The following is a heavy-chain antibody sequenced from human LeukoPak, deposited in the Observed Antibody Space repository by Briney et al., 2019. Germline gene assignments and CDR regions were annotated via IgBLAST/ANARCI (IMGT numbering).Heavy chain of an antibody. CDR3: ARDHCDDAACYPFDR. CDR2: VYLVGST. J-gene: IGHJ4*02. CDR1: GASFNYYY. V-gene: IGHV4-4*07. Sequence: SETLSLTCNVSGASFNYYYWGWIRQPAGKGLEWIGRVYLVGSTNYSPSLKIRVMVSLDKANNQFSLRLRSVTAADTAIYYCARDHCDDAACYPFDRWGQGTLVTVSS. D-gene: IGHD2-21*01.